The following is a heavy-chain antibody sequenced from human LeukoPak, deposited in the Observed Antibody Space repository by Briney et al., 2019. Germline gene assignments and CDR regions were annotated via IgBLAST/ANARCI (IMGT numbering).Heavy chain of an antibody. J-gene: IGHJ4*02. CDR2: IKQDGSEK. V-gene: IGHV3-7*03. CDR1: GFTFSSYW. CDR3: ARSLDSSGWYN. D-gene: IGHD6-19*01. Sequence: PGVSLRLSCAASGFTFSSYWMSWVRQAPGKGLEWVANIKQDGSEKYYVDSLKGRFTISRDNAKNSLYLQMNSLRAEDTAVYYCARSLDSSGWYNWGQGTLVTVSS.